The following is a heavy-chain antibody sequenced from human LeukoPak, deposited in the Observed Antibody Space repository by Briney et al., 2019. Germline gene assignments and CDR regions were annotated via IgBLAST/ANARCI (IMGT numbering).Heavy chain of an antibody. CDR3: AKSSYYDSSGYCREYYFDY. Sequence: GGSLRLSCAASGFTFSSYAMSWVRQAPGKGLEWVSSVSGSGGSTYYADSVKGRFTISRDNSKSTLFLQMNSLRAEDTAVYYCAKSSYYDSSGYCREYYFDYWGQGTLVTVSP. V-gene: IGHV3-23*01. D-gene: IGHD3-22*01. J-gene: IGHJ4*02. CDR1: GFTFSSYA. CDR2: VSGSGGST.